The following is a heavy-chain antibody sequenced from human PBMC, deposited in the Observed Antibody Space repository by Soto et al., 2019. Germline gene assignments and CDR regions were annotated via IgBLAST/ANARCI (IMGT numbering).Heavy chain of an antibody. J-gene: IGHJ4*02. CDR2: ISPHNGNT. V-gene: IGHV1-18*01. CDR3: ARDTGNSFDY. CDR1: GYTFNTYF. Sequence: HVQLVQSGGELKKPGASVKVSCITSGYTFNTYFITWVRQAPGQGLEWMGWISPHNGNTNYAEKFQGRVTMTADTTTKTAYMELRNLRIDDTAVYYCARDTGNSFDYWGQGTPVTVSS.